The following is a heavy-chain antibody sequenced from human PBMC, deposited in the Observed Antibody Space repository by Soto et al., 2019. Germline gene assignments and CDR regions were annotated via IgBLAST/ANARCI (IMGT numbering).Heavy chain of an antibody. CDR3: ARVWGYYFDY. CDR1: GVSISSGGYS. V-gene: IGHV4-30-2*01. J-gene: IGHJ4*02. Sequence: SETLSLTCAVSGVSISSGGYSWTWIRQPPGKGLELIGYIYHSASTYYNPSLKSRVTISVDTSKNQFSLKLSSVTAADTAVYYCARVWGYYFDYWGQGTLVTVSS. D-gene: IGHD2-21*01. CDR2: IYHSAST.